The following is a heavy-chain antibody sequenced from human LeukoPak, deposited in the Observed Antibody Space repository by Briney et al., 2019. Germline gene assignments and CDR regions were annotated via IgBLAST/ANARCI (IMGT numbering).Heavy chain of an antibody. V-gene: IGHV3-53*05. Sequence: GGSLRLSCAASGFTVNSNYMSWVRQAPGKGLEWVSIIYSGGSTDYADSVQGRFTISRDNSRNTLYLQLNSLRPEDTAVYYCTKVRLLGALDDAFDVWGQGTMVTVSS. J-gene: IGHJ3*01. CDR1: GFTVNSNY. CDR3: TKVRLLGALDDAFDV. D-gene: IGHD7-27*01. CDR2: IYSGGST.